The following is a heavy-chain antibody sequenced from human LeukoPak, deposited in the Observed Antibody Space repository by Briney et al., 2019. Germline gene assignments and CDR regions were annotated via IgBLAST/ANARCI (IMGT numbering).Heavy chain of an antibody. CDR1: GYTFTSYG. J-gene: IGHJ6*03. V-gene: IGHV1-18*01. CDR2: ISAYHGNT. CDR3: ARYSSSWWHYYYYMDV. Sequence: ASVKVSCKASGYTFTSYGISWVRQAPGQGLEWMGWISAYHGNTNYAQKIQGRVTMTTDTSTSTAYMELRSLRSDDTAVYYCARYSSSWWHYYYYMDVWGKGTTVTVSS. D-gene: IGHD6-13*01.